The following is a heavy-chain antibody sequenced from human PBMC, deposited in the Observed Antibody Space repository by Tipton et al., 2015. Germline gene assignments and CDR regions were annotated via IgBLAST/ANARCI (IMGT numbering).Heavy chain of an antibody. V-gene: IGHV1-8*01. CDR2: MNFNTGKT. D-gene: IGHD2-8*01. J-gene: IGHJ5*02. Sequence: QVQLVQSGAEVKKPGASVKVSCKPSGFTFTNYDVHWVRQATGQGLEWMGWMNFNTGKTDFGQQFQGRVTMTRNTSVNTAYMELISLISEDTAVYHCARDTNGWGWFDLWGQGTLVTVSS. CDR3: ARDTNGWGWFDL. CDR1: GFTFTNYD.